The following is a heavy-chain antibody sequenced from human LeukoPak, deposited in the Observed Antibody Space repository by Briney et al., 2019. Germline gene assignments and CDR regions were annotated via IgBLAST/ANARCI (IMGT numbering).Heavy chain of an antibody. CDR3: TGEGMGTSFSAWFDP. V-gene: IGHV3-30*03. CDR1: GFTFSNYG. J-gene: IGHJ5*01. Sequence: GGSLRLSCAASGFTFSNYGMHWVRQAPGKGLEWVAVIGSDGRTDYYADPVKGRFTISRDRSKNMMYLQMNSLRTEDTAVYYCTGEGMGTSFSAWFDPWGQGTLVTVSS. CDR2: IGSDGRTD. D-gene: IGHD1-7*01.